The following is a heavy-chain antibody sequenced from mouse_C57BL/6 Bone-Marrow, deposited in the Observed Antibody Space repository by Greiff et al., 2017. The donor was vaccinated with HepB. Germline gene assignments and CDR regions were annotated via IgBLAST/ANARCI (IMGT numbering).Heavy chain of an antibody. J-gene: IGHJ4*01. CDR3: ARLLLSRAMDY. CDR1: AYEFPSHD. D-gene: IGHD2-10*01. CDR2: INSDGGST. V-gene: IGHV5-2*01. Sequence: EVQVVESGGGLVQPGESLKLSCESNAYEFPSHDMSWVRKTPEKRLELVAAINSDGGSTYYPDTMEGRFIISRDNTKKTLYLQMSSLRSEVTAVYYCARLLLSRAMDYWGQGTSVTVSS.